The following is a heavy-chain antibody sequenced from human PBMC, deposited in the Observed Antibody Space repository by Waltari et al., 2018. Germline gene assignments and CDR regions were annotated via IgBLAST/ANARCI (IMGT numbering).Heavy chain of an antibody. CDR2: IYSGGST. CDR1: GFTVSSNY. CDR3: ARAPELYCSGGSCYYYYGMDV. J-gene: IGHJ6*02. D-gene: IGHD2-15*01. V-gene: IGHV3-53*01. Sequence: EVQLVESGGGLIQPGGSLRLSCAASGFTVSSNYMSWVRQAPGKGLEWVSVIYSGGSTYYADSVKGRFTISRDNSKNTLYLQMNSLRAEDTAVYYCARAPELYCSGGSCYYYYGMDVWGQGTTVTVSS.